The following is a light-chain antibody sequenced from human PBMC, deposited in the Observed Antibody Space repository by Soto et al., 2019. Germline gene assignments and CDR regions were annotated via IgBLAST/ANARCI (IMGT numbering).Light chain of an antibody. CDR1: QSVSSSF. CDR2: GVS. CDR3: QQYGSSPFT. V-gene: IGKV3-20*01. Sequence: EIVLTQSPGTLSLSPGERATLSCRASQSVSSSFLAWYQQRPGQAPRLLIHGVSRRATGIPDRFSGSGSGTDFTLTINRLEPEDFALYFCQQYGSSPFTFGPGTKLEIK. J-gene: IGKJ3*01.